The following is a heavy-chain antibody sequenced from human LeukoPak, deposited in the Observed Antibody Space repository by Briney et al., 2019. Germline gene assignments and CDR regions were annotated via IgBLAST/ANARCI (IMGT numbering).Heavy chain of an antibody. Sequence: SETLSLTCTVSGGSISSSSYYWGWIRQPPGKGLEWIGSIYYSGSTYYNPSLKSRVTISVDTSMNQFSLNLNSVTAADTAVYYCASTRYYHDSAGYYPVPFFDYWGQGTLVTVSS. CDR1: GGSISSSSYY. V-gene: IGHV4-39*07. CDR2: IYYSGST. D-gene: IGHD3-22*01. J-gene: IGHJ4*02. CDR3: ASTRYYHDSAGYYPVPFFDY.